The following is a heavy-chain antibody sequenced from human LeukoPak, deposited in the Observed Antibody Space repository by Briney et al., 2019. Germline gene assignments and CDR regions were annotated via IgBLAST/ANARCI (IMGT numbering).Heavy chain of an antibody. CDR3: ARDLSPVSYGPGTR. CDR1: GGSISSGDYY. Sequence: SQTLSLTCTVSGGSISSGDYYWSWIRQPPGKGLEWIGYIYYSGSTYYNPSLKSRVTISVDTSKNQFSLKLSSVTAADTAVYYCARDLSPVSYGPGTRWGQGTLVTVSS. J-gene: IGHJ4*02. CDR2: IYYSGST. D-gene: IGHD3-10*01. V-gene: IGHV4-30-4*01.